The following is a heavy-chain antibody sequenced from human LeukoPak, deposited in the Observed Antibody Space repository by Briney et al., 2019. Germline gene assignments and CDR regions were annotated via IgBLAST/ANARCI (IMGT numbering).Heavy chain of an antibody. CDR1: GGSFSGYY. CDR2: INHSGST. D-gene: IGHD3-9*01. V-gene: IGHV4-34*01. Sequence: PSETLSLTCAVYGGSFSGYYWSWIRQPPGKGLEWIGEINHSGSTNYNPSLKSRVTISVDTSKNQFSLKLSSVTAADTAVYYCARERPSYYDILTGYYPRSLPYYFDYWGQRTLVTVSS. J-gene: IGHJ4*02. CDR3: ARERPSYYDILTGYYPRSLPYYFDY.